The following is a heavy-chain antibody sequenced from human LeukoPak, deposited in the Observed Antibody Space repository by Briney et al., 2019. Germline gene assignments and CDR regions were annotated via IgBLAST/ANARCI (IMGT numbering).Heavy chain of an antibody. J-gene: IGHJ4*02. CDR1: GYSIRSGYQ. V-gene: IGHV4-38-2*01. D-gene: IGHD4-11*01. CDR3: ARAEINDYNRY. Sequence: PSETLSLTCSVSGYSIRSGYQWGWIRPAPGKGLEWIGSINYSGRTYDNPSLKSRVTISIETSKNQIFLKLRSTTAADTAHYYCARAEINDYNRYWGRGILVIVSS. CDR2: INYSGRT.